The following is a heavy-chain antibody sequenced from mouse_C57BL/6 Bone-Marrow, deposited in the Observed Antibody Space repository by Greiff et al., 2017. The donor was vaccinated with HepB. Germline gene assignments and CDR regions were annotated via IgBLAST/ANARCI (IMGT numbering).Heavy chain of an antibody. Sequence: VQLQQSGAELVRPGASVKLSCTASGFNIKDDYMHWVKQRPEQGLEWIGWIDPENGDTEYASKFQGKATITADTSSNTAYLQLSSLTSEDTAVYYCTTDYYYEGMDYWGQGTSVTVSS. CDR1: GFNIKDDY. J-gene: IGHJ4*01. CDR3: TTDYYYEGMDY. V-gene: IGHV14-4*01. CDR2: IDPENGDT. D-gene: IGHD1-1*01.